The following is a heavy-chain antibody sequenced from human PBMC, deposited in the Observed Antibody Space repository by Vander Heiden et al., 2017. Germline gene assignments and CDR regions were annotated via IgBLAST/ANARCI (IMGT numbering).Heavy chain of an antibody. CDR1: GFTFSRYW. J-gene: IGHJ6*02. CDR3: ARDGPLGGYYGMDV. V-gene: IGHV3-7*01. D-gene: IGHD3-16*01. CDR2: IKQDGSEK. Sequence: EVQLVESGGGLVQPGGSLRLSCAASGFTFSRYWMSWVRQAQGKGLEWVANIKQDGSEKYYVDSVKGRFTISRDNAKNSLYLQMNSLRAEDTAVYYCARDGPLGGYYGMDVWGQGTTVTVSS.